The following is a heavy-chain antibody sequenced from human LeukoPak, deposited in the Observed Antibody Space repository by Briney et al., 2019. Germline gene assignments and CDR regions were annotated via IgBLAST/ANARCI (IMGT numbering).Heavy chain of an antibody. V-gene: IGHV3-23*01. CDR2: ISGSGGSS. D-gene: IGHD6-19*01. CDR3: AKVGLDWQWLTHFDY. J-gene: IGHJ4*02. CDR1: GFTFSNHA. Sequence: PGGSLRLSCAASGFTFSNHAMNWVRQAPGKGLEWVSDISGSGGSSSYADSVKGRFTISRDNSKNTMHLQMNSLRAEDTAVYYCAKVGLDWQWLTHFDYWGQGTLVTVSS.